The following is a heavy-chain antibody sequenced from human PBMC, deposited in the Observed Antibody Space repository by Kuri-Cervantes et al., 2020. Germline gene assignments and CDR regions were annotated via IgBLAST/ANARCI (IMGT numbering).Heavy chain of an antibody. Sequence: SETLSLTCSVSGGSITTSSHYWGWIRQPPGKGLEWIGTTYYSGNTYYNPSLRSRVTISVDTSKNQFSLKLSSVTAADTAVYYCARDAQVWGKGTTVTVSS. CDR3: ARDAQV. J-gene: IGHJ6*04. CDR1: GGSITTSSHY. V-gene: IGHV4-39*07. CDR2: TYYSGNT.